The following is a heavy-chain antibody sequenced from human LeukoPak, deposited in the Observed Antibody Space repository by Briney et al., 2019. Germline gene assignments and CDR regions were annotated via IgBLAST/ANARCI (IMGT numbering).Heavy chain of an antibody. J-gene: IGHJ4*02. CDR1: GGSISSYY. Sequence: SETLSLTCTVSGGSISSYYWIRIRQPPGKGLEWIGYIYYSGSTNYNPSLNSRVTISVDTSKNQFSLKLSSVTAADTAMYYCARSDSGDRIWGQGTLVTVSS. CDR2: IYYSGST. V-gene: IGHV4-59*01. D-gene: IGHD4-17*01. CDR3: ARSDSGDRI.